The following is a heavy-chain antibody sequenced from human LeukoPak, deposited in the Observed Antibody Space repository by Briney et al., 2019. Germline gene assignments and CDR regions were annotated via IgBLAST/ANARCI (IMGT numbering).Heavy chain of an antibody. J-gene: IGHJ3*01. CDR3: VKDAINGNSIYDAFDV. Sequence: GGSLRLSCAASGFTFSIFAMSWVRQAPGKGLEWVSTIGGPLHGPPETYYTDSVEGRFTISRDNSKNTVFLQMNSVKVDDTARYYCVKDAINGNSIYDAFDVWGQGTMVTVSP. V-gene: IGHV3-23*01. CDR2: IGGPLHGPPET. D-gene: IGHD1-7*01. CDR1: GFTFSIFA.